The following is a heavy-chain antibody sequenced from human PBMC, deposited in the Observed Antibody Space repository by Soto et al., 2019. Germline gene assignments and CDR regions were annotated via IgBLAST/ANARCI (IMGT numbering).Heavy chain of an antibody. Sequence: SETLSLTCTVSGGSISSGDYYWSWIRQPPGKGLEWIGYIYYSGSTYYNPSLKSRVTISVDTSKNQFSLKLSSVTAADTAVYYCAREHATNAFDIWGQGTLVTVSS. CDR3: AREHATNAFDI. V-gene: IGHV4-30-4*01. D-gene: IGHD3-16*01. CDR1: GGSISSGDYY. CDR2: IYYSGST. J-gene: IGHJ4*02.